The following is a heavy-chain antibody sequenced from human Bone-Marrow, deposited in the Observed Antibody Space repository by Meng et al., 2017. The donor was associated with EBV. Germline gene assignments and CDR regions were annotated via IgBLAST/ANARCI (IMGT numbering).Heavy chain of an antibody. CDR2: IYHSGST. CDR3: ARDQGYYDSRGFDY. D-gene: IGHD3-22*01. V-gene: IGHV4-4*02. CDR1: RGLIGKTTG. J-gene: IGHJ4*02. Sequence: ESGRGWLKPSGARSPTRPVPRGLIGKTTGWSWGRQPPGKGLEWIGEIYHSGSTNYNPSLKSRVTISVDKSKNQFSLKLSSVTAADTAVYYCARDQGYYDSRGFDYWGQGTLVTVSS.